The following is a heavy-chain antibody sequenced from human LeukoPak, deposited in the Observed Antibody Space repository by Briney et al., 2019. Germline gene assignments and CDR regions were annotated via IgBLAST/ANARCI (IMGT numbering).Heavy chain of an antibody. V-gene: IGHV3-30-3*01. CDR1: GFTFSAYA. CDR2: ISYDGSDK. Sequence: GGSLRLSCAASGFTFSAYAMHWVRQAPGKGLEWVAVISYDGSDKYSADSVKGRFTISRDNSKNTLYLQMNSLRVEDMAIYYCARDNYGSDYWGQGTLVTVSS. CDR3: ARDNYGSDY. J-gene: IGHJ4*02. D-gene: IGHD3-10*01.